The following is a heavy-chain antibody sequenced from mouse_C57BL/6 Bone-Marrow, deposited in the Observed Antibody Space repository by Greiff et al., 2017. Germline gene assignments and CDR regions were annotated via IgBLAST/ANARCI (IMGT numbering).Heavy chain of an antibody. D-gene: IGHD1-1*01. CDR1: GFNIKDDY. CDR2: FVPENGDT. J-gene: IGHJ2*01. Sequence: VQLQQSGAELVRPGASVKLSCTASGFNIKDDYMHWVKQRPEQGLEWIGWFVPENGDTEYASKFQGKATITADTSSNTAYLQLSSLTSEDTAVYYGTTLRYYDSSSYGDCDYWGQGTTLTVSS. CDR3: TTLRYYDSSSYGDCDY. V-gene: IGHV14-4*01.